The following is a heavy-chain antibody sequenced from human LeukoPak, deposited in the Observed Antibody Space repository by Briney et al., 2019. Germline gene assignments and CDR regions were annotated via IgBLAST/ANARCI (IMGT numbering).Heavy chain of an antibody. D-gene: IGHD4-17*01. CDR1: GGSFSGYY. J-gene: IGHJ6*03. Sequence: SETLSLTCAVYGGSFSGYYWSWIRQPPGKGLEWIGEINHSGSTNYNPSLKSRVTISVDTSKNQFSLKLSSGTAADTAVYYCASVNGDPYAYYYYMDVWGKGTTVTVSS. V-gene: IGHV4-34*01. CDR2: INHSGST. CDR3: ASVNGDPYAYYYYMDV.